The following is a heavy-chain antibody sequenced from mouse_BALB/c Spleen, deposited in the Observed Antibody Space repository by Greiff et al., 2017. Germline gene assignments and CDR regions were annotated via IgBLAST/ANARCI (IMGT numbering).Heavy chain of an antibody. Sequence: QVQLKESGPGLVAPSQSLSITCTVSGFSLTSYGVHWVRQPPGKGLEWLGVIWAGGSTNYNSALMSRLSISKDNSKSQVFLKMNSLQTDDTAMYYCARADYRYSYAMDYWGQGTSVTVSS. V-gene: IGHV2-9*02. CDR2: IWAGGST. CDR3: ARADYRYSYAMDY. D-gene: IGHD2-14*01. CDR1: GFSLTSYG. J-gene: IGHJ4*01.